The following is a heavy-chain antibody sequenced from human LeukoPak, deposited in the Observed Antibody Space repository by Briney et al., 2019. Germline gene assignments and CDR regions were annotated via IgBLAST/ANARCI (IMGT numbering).Heavy chain of an antibody. Sequence: GGSLRLSCAASGFTVSNNYMSWVRQAPGKGLEWVSVIYSGGRTYYADSVKGRFTISRDNSKNTLYLQMNSLRAEDTAVYYCARVWYGSGSLYQYYYYINVWGKGTTVTISS. CDR2: IYSGGRT. V-gene: IGHV3-66*01. J-gene: IGHJ6*03. D-gene: IGHD3-10*01. CDR3: ARVWYGSGSLYQYYYYINV. CDR1: GFTVSNNY.